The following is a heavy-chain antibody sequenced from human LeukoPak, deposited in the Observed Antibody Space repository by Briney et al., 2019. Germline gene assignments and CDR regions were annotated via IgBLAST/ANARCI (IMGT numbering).Heavy chain of an antibody. CDR1: GFTFSSYS. CDR2: ISGSGGST. J-gene: IGHJ4*02. D-gene: IGHD6-13*01. V-gene: IGHV3-23*01. Sequence: GGSLRLSCAASGFTFSSYSMNWVRQAPGKGLEWVSAISGSGGSTYYADSVKGRFTISRDNSKNTLYLQMNSLRAEDTAVYYCAKESGSSWDYFDYWGQGTLVTVSS. CDR3: AKESGSSWDYFDY.